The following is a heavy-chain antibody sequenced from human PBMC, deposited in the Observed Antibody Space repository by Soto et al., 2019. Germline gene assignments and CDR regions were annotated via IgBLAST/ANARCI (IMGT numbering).Heavy chain of an antibody. CDR1: EFTFGTYA. V-gene: IGHV3-30*18. Sequence: QVQLVESGGGVVQPGRSLRLSCAASEFTFGTYAMHWVRQAPGKGLEWVALISYDGSNKYYADSVKGQFTISRDNSKNTLYLQVNSRRPEDTAVYYCAKDRSSSGWNGDYAMDVWGQGTTVTVSS. CDR3: AKDRSSSGWNGDYAMDV. J-gene: IGHJ6*02. CDR2: ISYDGSNK. D-gene: IGHD6-19*01.